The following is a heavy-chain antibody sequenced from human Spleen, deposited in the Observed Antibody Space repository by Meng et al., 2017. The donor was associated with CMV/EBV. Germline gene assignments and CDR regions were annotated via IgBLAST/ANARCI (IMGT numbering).Heavy chain of an antibody. J-gene: IGHJ6*02. Sequence: GGSLRLSCAASGFTFSTYGMHWVRQAPGKGLEWVTYIGSVAINKYYAYSVKGRFTISRDNSKNTLFLQMNSLRAEDTAVYYCAKSFTYKSHRGTDLEYGMDVWGQGTTVTVSS. CDR3: AKSFTYKSHRGTDLEYGMDV. CDR1: GFTFSTYG. D-gene: IGHD1-26*01. V-gene: IGHV3-30*02. CDR2: IGSVAINK.